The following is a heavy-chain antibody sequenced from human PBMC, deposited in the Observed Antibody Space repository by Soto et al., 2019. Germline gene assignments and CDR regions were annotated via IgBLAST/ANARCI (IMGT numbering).Heavy chain of an antibody. CDR2: ISYDGSNK. CDR1: GFTFSSYG. Sequence: QVQLVESGGGVVQPGRSLRLSCAASGFTFSSYGMHWVRQAPGTGLEWVAVISYDGSNKYYADSVKGRFTISRDNSKNTLYLQMNSLRAEDTAVYYCAKDRDSSRFDYWGQGTLVTVSS. J-gene: IGHJ4*02. V-gene: IGHV3-30*18. D-gene: IGHD3-22*01. CDR3: AKDRDSSRFDY.